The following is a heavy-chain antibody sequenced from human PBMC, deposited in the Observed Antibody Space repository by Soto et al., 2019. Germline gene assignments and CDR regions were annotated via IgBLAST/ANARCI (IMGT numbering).Heavy chain of an antibody. CDR3: ARTNTETGYLGYGMDV. V-gene: IGHV1-18*01. J-gene: IGHJ6*02. Sequence: GESLKISCKGSGYTFTSYGISWVRQAPGQGLEWMGWISAYNGNTNYAQKLQGRVTMTTDTSTSTAYIELRSLRSDDTAVYYCARTNTETGYLGYGMDVWGQGTTVTVSS. CDR1: GYTFTSYG. CDR2: ISAYNGNT. D-gene: IGHD4-17*01.